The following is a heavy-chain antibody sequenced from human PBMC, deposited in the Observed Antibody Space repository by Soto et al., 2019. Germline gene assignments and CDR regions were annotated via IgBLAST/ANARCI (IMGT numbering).Heavy chain of an antibody. CDR1: GFTFSSYA. V-gene: IGHV3-23*01. Sequence: GGSLRLSCAASGFTFSSYAMSWVRQAPGKGLEWVSAISGSGGSTYYADSVKGRFTISRDSSKNTLYLQMNSLRAEDTAVYYCAKTGGYSYDLYFDYWGQGTLVTVSS. CDR3: AKTGGYSYDLYFDY. D-gene: IGHD5-18*01. J-gene: IGHJ4*02. CDR2: ISGSGGST.